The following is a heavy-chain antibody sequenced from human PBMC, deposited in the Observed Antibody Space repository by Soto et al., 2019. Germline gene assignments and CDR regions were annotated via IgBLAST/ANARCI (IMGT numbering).Heavy chain of an antibody. CDR2: INPSGGST. CDR1: GYTFTSYY. D-gene: IGHD5-18*01. V-gene: IGHV1-46*01. Sequence: QVQLVQSGAEVKKPGASVKVSCKASGYTFTSYYMHWVRQAPGQGLEWMGIINPSGGSTSYAQKCAGRVTRTRDTSTGTVYMEASSLRSEDTAVYYCASEVERGYSYGYLEYWGQGTLVTVSS. J-gene: IGHJ4*02. CDR3: ASEVERGYSYGYLEY.